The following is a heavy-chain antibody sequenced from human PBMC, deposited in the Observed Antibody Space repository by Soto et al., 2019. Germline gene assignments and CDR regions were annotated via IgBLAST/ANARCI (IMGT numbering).Heavy chain of an antibody. CDR1: GGTFSSYA. D-gene: IGHD4-4*01. V-gene: IGHV1-69*01. CDR2: IIPIFGTA. Sequence: QVQLVQSGAEVKKPGSSVKVSCKASGGTFSSYAISWVRQAPGQGLEWMGGIIPIFGTANYEQKFQGRVTITADESTSTAYMELSSLRSEDTAVYYCARGGATVTSLYYYYGMDVWGQGTTVTVSS. J-gene: IGHJ6*02. CDR3: ARGGATVTSLYYYYGMDV.